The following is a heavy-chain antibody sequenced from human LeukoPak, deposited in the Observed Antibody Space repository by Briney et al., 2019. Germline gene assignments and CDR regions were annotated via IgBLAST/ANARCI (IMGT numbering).Heavy chain of an antibody. Sequence: GGSLRLSCAASGFTFSTSWMSWVRQAPGKGLEWVANIKQDGSEKYYVDSVKGRFTISRDNPKYPLSLQMNSLRAEDTAVYYCVRVRGIRYRTGWYHYFDFWGQGILVTVSS. CDR3: VRVRGIRYRTGWYHYFDF. CDR2: IKQDGSEK. CDR1: GFTFSTSW. D-gene: IGHD6-19*01. V-gene: IGHV3-7*04. J-gene: IGHJ4*02.